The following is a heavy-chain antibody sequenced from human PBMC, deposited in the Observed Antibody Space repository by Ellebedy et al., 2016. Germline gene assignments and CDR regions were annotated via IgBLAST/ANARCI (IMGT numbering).Heavy chain of an antibody. CDR2: ISGSGGST. Sequence: GESLKISXAASGFTFSSYAMSWVRQAPGKGLEWVSAISGSGGSTYYADSVKGRFTISRDNSKNTLYLQMNSLRAEDTAVYYCAKYSREGYYYDAFDIWGQGTMVTVSS. V-gene: IGHV3-23*01. D-gene: IGHD3-22*01. CDR3: AKYSREGYYYDAFDI. CDR1: GFTFSSYA. J-gene: IGHJ3*02.